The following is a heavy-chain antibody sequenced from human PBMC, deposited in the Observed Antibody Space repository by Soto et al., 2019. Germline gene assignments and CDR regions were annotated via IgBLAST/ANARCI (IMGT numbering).Heavy chain of an antibody. D-gene: IGHD4-17*01. CDR1: GFTFNTYD. CDR2: INKASIYI. V-gene: IGHV3-21*01. Sequence: EVQLVVSGGGLVKPGGSLRLSCAASGFTFNTYDMDWVRQAPGKGLEWVSSINKASIYIYYADSVRGRFTISRDNAKNSLYLQMNSLRVEDTAVYYCARRSVTTYHFFDYWGQGTLVTVSS. CDR3: ARRSVTTYHFFDY. J-gene: IGHJ4*02.